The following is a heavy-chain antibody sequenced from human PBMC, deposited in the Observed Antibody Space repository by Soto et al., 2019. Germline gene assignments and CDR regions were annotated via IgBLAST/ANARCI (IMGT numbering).Heavy chain of an antibody. V-gene: IGHV3-9*01. CDR2: ISWNSGSI. CDR1: GFTFDDYA. CDR3: AKAQFQNYGDYYFDY. J-gene: IGHJ4*02. Sequence: EVQLVESGGGLVQPGRSLILSCAASGFTFDDYAMHWFRQAPGKGLEWVSGISWNSGSIGYADSVKGRFTISRDNTKNSLYLQMNSLRAEDTALYYCAKAQFQNYGDYYFDYWGQGTLVTVSS. D-gene: IGHD4-17*01.